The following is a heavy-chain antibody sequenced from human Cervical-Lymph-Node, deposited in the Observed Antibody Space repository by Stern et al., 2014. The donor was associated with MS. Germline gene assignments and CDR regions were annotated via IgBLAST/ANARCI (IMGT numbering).Heavy chain of an antibody. J-gene: IGHJ4*02. V-gene: IGHV1-69*01. Sequence: QMQLVQSGAEVKKPGSSVKISCKTSGGTFSNFAFNWVRQAPGKGLEWMGGIIPMFDTAYYAQTYQGRVTISADESTNTTYMDLSSLKSEDTAVYYCARGSTYYDFWTAYYGHLEFWGQGTPVTVST. D-gene: IGHD3-3*01. CDR1: GGTFSNFA. CDR3: ARGSTYYDFWTAYYGHLEF. CDR2: IIPMFDTA.